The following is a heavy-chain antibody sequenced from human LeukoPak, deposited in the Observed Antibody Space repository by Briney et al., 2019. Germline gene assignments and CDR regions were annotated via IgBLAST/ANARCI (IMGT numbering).Heavy chain of an antibody. V-gene: IGHV5-51*01. CDR3: ARPSSDYGSGSYDYFDY. Sequence: GESLKISCKGSGYTFTNYCIAWVRQMPGKGLEWMGIIFPGDSDPRYSPSFQGQVTISTDKSISTAYLQWSSLKASDTAMYYCARPSSDYGSGSYDYFDYWGQGTLVTVSS. CDR2: IFPGDSDP. J-gene: IGHJ4*02. CDR1: GYTFTNYC. D-gene: IGHD3-10*01.